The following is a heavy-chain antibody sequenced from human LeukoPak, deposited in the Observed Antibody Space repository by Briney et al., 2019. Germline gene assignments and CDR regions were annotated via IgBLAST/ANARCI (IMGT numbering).Heavy chain of an antibody. CDR1: GYTFTSYG. V-gene: IGHV1-18*01. CDR3: ARDPGASCDFWSGDPGTLDY. CDR2: ISAYNGNT. Sequence: ASVKVSCKPSGYTFTSYGISWVRQAPGQGLEWMGWISAYNGNTNYAQKLQGRVTMTTDTSTSTAYMELRSLRSDDTAVYYCARDPGASCDFWSGDPGTLDYWGQGTLVTVSS. J-gene: IGHJ4*02. D-gene: IGHD3-3*01.